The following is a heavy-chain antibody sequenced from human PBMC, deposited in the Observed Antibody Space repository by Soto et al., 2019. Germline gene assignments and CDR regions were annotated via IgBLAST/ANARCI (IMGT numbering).Heavy chain of an antibody. CDR1: GYTFTSYG. Sequence: ASVKVSCKASGYTFTSYGISRVRQAPGQGLEWMGWISAYNGNTNYAQKLRGRVTMTTDTSTSTAYMELRSLRSDDTAVYYCARYDRALVGMDVWGQGTTVTVSS. CDR3: ARYDRALVGMDV. J-gene: IGHJ6*02. D-gene: IGHD3-22*01. CDR2: ISAYNGNT. V-gene: IGHV1-18*04.